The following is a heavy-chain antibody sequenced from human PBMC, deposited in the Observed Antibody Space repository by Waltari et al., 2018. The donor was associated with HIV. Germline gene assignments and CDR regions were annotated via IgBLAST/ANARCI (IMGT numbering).Heavy chain of an antibody. V-gene: IGHV4-34*01. J-gene: IGHJ6*01. Sequence: QVHLEQWGTGLLRPSETLSLTCAVYGGSFSGFYWTRIRHRPGRGLEWIGEVNHVGRTNYSPSLKGRVTVSVDTSKNQFSLTMRSVTAADTAVYYCARDSAPGLAVDDDDGEFFYYGLDVWGQGTTVTVSS. D-gene: IGHD6-19*01. CDR1: GGSFSGFY. CDR3: ARDSAPGLAVDDDDGEFFYYGLDV. CDR2: VNHVGRT.